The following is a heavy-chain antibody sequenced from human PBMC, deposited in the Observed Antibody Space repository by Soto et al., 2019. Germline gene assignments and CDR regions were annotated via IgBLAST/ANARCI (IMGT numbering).Heavy chain of an antibody. Sequence: ASAKVSCKTSGYAFTMFYMSWVRQAPGQGLEWMGTINADGGRTTYAQNFQGRLTMTSDTSTGTIYMELSSLKSDDTAVYYCARAMAAADKWERLFWFDPWGQGALGTVS. J-gene: IGHJ5*02. CDR2: INADGGRT. CDR3: ARAMAAADKWERLFWFDP. CDR1: GYAFTMFY. D-gene: IGHD6-25*01. V-gene: IGHV1-46*01.